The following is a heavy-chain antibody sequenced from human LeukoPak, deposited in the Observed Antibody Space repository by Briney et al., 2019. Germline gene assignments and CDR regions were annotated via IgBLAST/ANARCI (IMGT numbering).Heavy chain of an antibody. J-gene: IGHJ4*02. CDR1: GGSFSGYY. V-gene: IGHV4-34*01. CDR2: INHSGST. Sequence: PSETLSLTCAVYGGSFSGYYWSWIRQPPGKGLEWIGEINHSGSTNYNPSLKSRVTISVDTSKNQFSLKLSSVTAADTAVYYCARGYYDSHVDYWGQGTLVTVSS. CDR3: ARGYYDSHVDY. D-gene: IGHD3-22*01.